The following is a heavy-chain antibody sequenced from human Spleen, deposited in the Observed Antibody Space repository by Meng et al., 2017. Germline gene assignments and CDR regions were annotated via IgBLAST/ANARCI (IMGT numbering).Heavy chain of an antibody. V-gene: IGHV3-23*04. CDR2: ISGGGDNT. J-gene: IGHJ4*02. CDR3: AELSDRFRAY. D-gene: IGHD3-10*01. Sequence: EVLLVESGGVLVQPGGALRLSCAAAGFTFSSYAMSWVCQAPGKGLEWVSAISGGGDNTYYADSVKGRFTISRDNSKNTLYLQMNSLRAEDTAVYYCAELSDRFRAYWGQGTLVTVSS. CDR1: GFTFSSYA.